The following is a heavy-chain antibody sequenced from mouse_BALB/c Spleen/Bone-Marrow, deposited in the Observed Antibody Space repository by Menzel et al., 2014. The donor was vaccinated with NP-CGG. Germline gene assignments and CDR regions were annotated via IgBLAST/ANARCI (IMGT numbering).Heavy chain of an antibody. Sequence: QVQLQQPGTELVKPGASVKLSCKASGYTFTTYYIYWVKQRAGQGLEWIGEINPSNGGTNFNEKYKSKATLTVDKSSSTSYMQLSSLTSEDSAVYYCTRDGHNYYAMDHWGQGTSVTVSS. J-gene: IGHJ4*01. CDR1: GYTFTTYY. V-gene: IGHV1-53*01. CDR3: TRDGHNYYAMDH. D-gene: IGHD2-3*01. CDR2: INPSNGGT.